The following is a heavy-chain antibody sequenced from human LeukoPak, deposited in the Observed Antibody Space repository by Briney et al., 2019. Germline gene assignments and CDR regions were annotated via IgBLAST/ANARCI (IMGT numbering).Heavy chain of an antibody. CDR3: AKYYDSSGYHSDY. D-gene: IGHD3-22*01. CDR2: ISGSGDNT. CDR1: GFTFSSYA. Sequence: GGSLRLSCAASGFTFSSYAMSCVRQAPGKGLEWVSGISGSGDNTYYADSVKGRFTISRDNSKNTLYLQMNSLRAEDTAVYYCAKYYDSSGYHSDYWGQGTLVTVSS. J-gene: IGHJ4*02. V-gene: IGHV3-23*01.